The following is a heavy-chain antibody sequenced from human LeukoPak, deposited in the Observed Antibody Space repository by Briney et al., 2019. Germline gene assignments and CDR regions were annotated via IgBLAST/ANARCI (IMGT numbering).Heavy chain of an antibody. V-gene: IGHV6-1*01. CDR2: TYYRSQQWHS. J-gene: IGHJ4*02. CDR1: GDSVSSNGSS. D-gene: IGHD3-3*01. CDR3: GTETDFGVVTN. Sequence: SQTLSLTCAIAGDSVSSNGSSWNWIRQSPTRGLEWLGRTYYRSQQWHSDYAPSVKARITLNADTSKNQFSPQLNSTTPGDPPISYCGTETDFGVVTNWGQGTLVTLSS.